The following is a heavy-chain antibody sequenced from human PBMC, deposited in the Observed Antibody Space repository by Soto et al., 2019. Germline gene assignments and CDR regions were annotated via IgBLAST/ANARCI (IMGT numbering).Heavy chain of an antibody. V-gene: IGHV4-31*03. CDR1: GDSINTGAYY. Sequence: SETLSLTCTVSGDSINTGAYYWTWIRQSPGKGLEWIGCIYNNGGTDYSPSLESRVSISMDTSKNQFSLSLTSVTAADTAIYYCARGLTEWSNDYWGQGALVTVYS. CDR2: IYNNGGT. J-gene: IGHJ4*02. CDR3: ARGLTEWSNDY. D-gene: IGHD3-3*01.